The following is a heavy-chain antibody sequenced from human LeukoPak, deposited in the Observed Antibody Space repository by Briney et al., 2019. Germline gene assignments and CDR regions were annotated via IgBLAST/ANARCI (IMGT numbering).Heavy chain of an antibody. V-gene: IGHV4-34*01. CDR3: ARAGRDVVVPAAVRNRYYYYGMDV. CDR2: INHSGST. Sequence: SETLSLTCAVYGGSFSGYYLSWVRQPPGKGLEWIGEINHSGSTNYNPSRKSRVTISVDTSKNQFSLKLSSVTAADTVVYYCARAGRDVVVPAAVRNRYYYYGMDVWGQGTTVTVSS. J-gene: IGHJ6*02. CDR1: GGSFSGYY. D-gene: IGHD2-2*01.